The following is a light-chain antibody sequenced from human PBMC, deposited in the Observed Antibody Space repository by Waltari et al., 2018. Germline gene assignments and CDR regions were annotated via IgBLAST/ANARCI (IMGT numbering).Light chain of an antibody. CDR3: QQYNDYSPWA. CDR2: KAS. V-gene: IGKV1-5*03. J-gene: IGKJ1*01. Sequence: DIQMTQSPSTLSASVGDRVTITCRASQTISRWLAWYQHKSGKAPKLLIYKASSLESGVPSRCSGSGSGTEFTLTISSLHPDYFATCYCQQYNDYSPWAFGQGTKVQI. CDR1: QTISRW.